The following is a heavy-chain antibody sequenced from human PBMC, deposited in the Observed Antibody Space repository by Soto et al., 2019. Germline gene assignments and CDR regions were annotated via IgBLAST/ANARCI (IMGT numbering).Heavy chain of an antibody. V-gene: IGHV3-23*01. CDR1: GFTFSNFG. CDR2: IRGGDT. D-gene: IGHD2-15*01. CDR3: AKYLLMDTSSIFDC. J-gene: IGHJ4*02. Sequence: GGSLRLSCAASGFTFSNFGMTWVRQGPGKGLEWVSAIRGGDTYYADSVKGRFTISRDNSRNTLYLQMNNLRAEDTAVYHCAKYLLMDTSSIFDCCGQGTLVTVSS.